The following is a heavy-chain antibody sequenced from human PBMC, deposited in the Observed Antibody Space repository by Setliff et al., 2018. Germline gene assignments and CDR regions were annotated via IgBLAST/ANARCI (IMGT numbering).Heavy chain of an antibody. Sequence: GGSLRLSCVVSGFTFRSYSMHWVRQVPGQGLEWVSSISGSGSYIYYADSVKGRFSISRDNSKNTLYLQMNTLRVEDTAVYYCARVVRGRFDAYYYYMDVWGTGTTVTVS. J-gene: IGHJ6*03. D-gene: IGHD3-10*02. V-gene: IGHV3-21*01. CDR3: ARVVRGRFDAYYYYMDV. CDR2: ISGSGSYI. CDR1: GFTFRSYS.